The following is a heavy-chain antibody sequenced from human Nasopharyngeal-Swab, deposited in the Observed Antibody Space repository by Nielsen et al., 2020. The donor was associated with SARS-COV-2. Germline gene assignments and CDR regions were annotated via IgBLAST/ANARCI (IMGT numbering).Heavy chain of an antibody. J-gene: IGHJ3*02. CDR1: GFTFLLSF. D-gene: IGHD6-19*01. V-gene: IGHV3-74*01. Sequence: GGSLRLSCAASGFTFLLSFLPFFLPSPFPCLVLFSRIKSDGSTTNYADSVKGRFTISRDNAKNSLYLQMNSLRAEDTAVYYCARVRSLAGHDAFDIWGQGTMVTVSS. CDR2: IKSDGSTT. CDR3: ARVRSLAGHDAFDI.